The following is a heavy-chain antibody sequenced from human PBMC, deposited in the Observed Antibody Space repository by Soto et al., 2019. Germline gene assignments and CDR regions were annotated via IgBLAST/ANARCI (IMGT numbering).Heavy chain of an antibody. CDR2: ISTYKGNT. V-gene: IGHV1-18*01. Sequence: QVQLVQSGPEVKEPGASVKVSCKTSGYTFTSYGISWVRQAPGQGLEWMGWISTYKGNTNYAQKFQGRDTMTTDTSTTTAYMQLRSLRTDDTAVDYSATRSPAFDYWGQGTLVTVSS. J-gene: IGHJ4*02. CDR3: ATRSPAFDY. CDR1: GYTFTSYG.